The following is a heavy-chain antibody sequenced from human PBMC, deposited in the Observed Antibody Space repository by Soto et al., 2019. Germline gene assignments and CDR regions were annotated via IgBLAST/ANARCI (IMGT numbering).Heavy chain of an antibody. CDR2: IYYSGST. CDR3: ARGSTTVVTPNWFDP. CDR1: GGSISSYY. Sequence: SETLSLTCTVSGGSISSYYRNWIRQPPGKGLEWIGYIYYSGSTNYNPSLKSRIIMSVDKSKNQFSLKLNSVTAADTAVYYCARGSTTVVTPNWFDPWGQGTLVTVSS. V-gene: IGHV4-59*12. D-gene: IGHD4-17*01. J-gene: IGHJ5*02.